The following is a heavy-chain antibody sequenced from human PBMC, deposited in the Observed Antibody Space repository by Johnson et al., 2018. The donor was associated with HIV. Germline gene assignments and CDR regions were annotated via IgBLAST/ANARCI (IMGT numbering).Heavy chain of an antibody. V-gene: IGHV3-48*01. CDR2: ISGSSGTI. CDR3: ARERQSSSWYDAFDM. Sequence: VQLVESGGGLVQPGGSLRLSCAASGFTVSSNYMSWVRQAPGKGLEWVSTISGSSGTIYYADAVKGRFTISRDNAKMSLYLQMNSLRAEDTAVYYCARERQSSSWYDAFDMWGQGTMVTVSS. J-gene: IGHJ3*02. D-gene: IGHD6-13*01. CDR1: GFTVSSNY.